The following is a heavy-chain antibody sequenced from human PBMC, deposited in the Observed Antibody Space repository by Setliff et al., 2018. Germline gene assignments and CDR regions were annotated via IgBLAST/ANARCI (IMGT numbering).Heavy chain of an antibody. J-gene: IGHJ4*02. CDR2: IYRGDRDT. V-gene: IGHV3-23*03. D-gene: IGHD1-7*01. Sequence: PGGSLRLSCAASGFTLSPFAMSWVRQAPGKGLEWVSTIYRGDRDTSYTDSVKGRFTIFRDSSKNTLYLQMTSLRAEDTAVYYCAKPQLELRWGFESWGQGTLVTVSS. CDR1: GFTLSPFA. CDR3: AKPQLELRWGFES.